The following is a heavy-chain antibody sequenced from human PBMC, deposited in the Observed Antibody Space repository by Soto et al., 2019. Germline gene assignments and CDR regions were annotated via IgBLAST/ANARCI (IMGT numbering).Heavy chain of an antibody. Sequence: QGQLVQSGAEVKEPRASVKVSCKASGYTFTSFGITWVRQAPGQGLEWMGWISTYNGKANYAQKLQGRVTVTRDTSTNTAYMELRSLRSDDTAVYYCAKDGYGNNDGDALHIWRQGTMVTVSS. CDR1: GYTFTSFG. J-gene: IGHJ3*02. D-gene: IGHD4-4*01. CDR2: ISTYNGKA. V-gene: IGHV1-18*04. CDR3: AKDGYGNNDGDALHI.